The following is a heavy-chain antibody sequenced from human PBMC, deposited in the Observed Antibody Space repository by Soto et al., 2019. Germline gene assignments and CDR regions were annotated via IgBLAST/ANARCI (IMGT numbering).Heavy chain of an antibody. CDR1: GGTFSSYA. CDR3: ARDAGLVDTAMDLNYYFHY. D-gene: IGHD5-18*01. CDR2: IIPIFGTA. J-gene: IGHJ4*02. Sequence: QVQLVQSGAEVKKPGSSVKVSCKASGGTFSSYAISWVRQAPGQGLEWMGGIIPIFGTANYAQQFQGRVTITADESTSTAYMELSSLRSEDTAVYYCARDAGLVDTAMDLNYYFHYWGQGTLVTVSS. V-gene: IGHV1-69*01.